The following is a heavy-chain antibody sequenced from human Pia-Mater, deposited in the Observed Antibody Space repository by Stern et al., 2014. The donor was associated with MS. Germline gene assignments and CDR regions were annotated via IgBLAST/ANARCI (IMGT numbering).Heavy chain of an antibody. J-gene: IGHJ6*02. D-gene: IGHD6-13*01. Sequence: QLQLQESGPGLVKPSQALSLTCTVSGGSISRGDYYWSWIRQSPGKGLEYLGHIYNTGITYYNPSLKGRVTISIDTSEHQFSVSLGSVTAADTAVYYCVRDVYQPSLYSYNMDVWGQGTTVTVSS. CDR1: GGSISRGDYY. V-gene: IGHV4-30-4*08. CDR2: IYNTGIT. CDR3: VRDVYQPSLYSYNMDV.